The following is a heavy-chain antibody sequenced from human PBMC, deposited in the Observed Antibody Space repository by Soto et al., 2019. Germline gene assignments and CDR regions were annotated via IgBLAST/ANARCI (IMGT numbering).Heavy chain of an antibody. D-gene: IGHD2-21*02. V-gene: IGHV4-30-2*01. CDR2: IYHSGST. CDR1: GASISSGCYS. J-gene: IGHJ4*02. Sequence: TLSLTCAVSGASISSGCYSWSWIRQPPGKGLEWIGYIYHSGSTYYNPSLKSRVTISVDRSKNQFSLKLSSVTAADTAVYYCARGPTTALFDYWGQGTLVTVSS. CDR3: ARGPTTALFDY.